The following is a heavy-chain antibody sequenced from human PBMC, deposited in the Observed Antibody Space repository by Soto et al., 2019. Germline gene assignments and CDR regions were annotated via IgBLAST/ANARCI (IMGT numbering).Heavy chain of an antibody. CDR2: ISSSGDKI. V-gene: IGHV3-48*01. CDR3: GRDELPYSYGSLPFF. J-gene: IGHJ4*02. D-gene: IGHD5-18*01. CDR1: GFTFISYS. Sequence: LGGSLRLSCAASGFTFISYSMNWVRQAPGKGLQWVSYISSSGDKIYYADSVKGRFTISRDKAKDSLYLQMNSLRAEDTAVYYCGRDELPYSYGSLPFFWGQGTLVTVSS.